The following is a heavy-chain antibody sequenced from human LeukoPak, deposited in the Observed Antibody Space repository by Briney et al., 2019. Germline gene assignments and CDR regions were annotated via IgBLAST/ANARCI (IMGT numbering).Heavy chain of an antibody. CDR2: INHSGST. D-gene: IGHD3-10*01. CDR3: ARRNYYVSGSYDY. CDR1: GGSFSGYY. Sequence: SETLSLTCAVYGGSFSGYYWSWIRQPPGKGLEWIGEINHSGSTNYNPSLKSRVTMSVDTSKNQFSLKLTSVTAADTAVYYCARRNYYVSGSYDYWGQGTLVTVSS. J-gene: IGHJ4*02. V-gene: IGHV4-34*01.